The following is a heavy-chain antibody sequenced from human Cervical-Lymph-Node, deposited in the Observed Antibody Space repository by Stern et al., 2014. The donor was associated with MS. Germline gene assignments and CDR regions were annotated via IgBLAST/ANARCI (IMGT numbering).Heavy chain of an antibody. V-gene: IGHV4-4*02. CDR3: ARAPLGDCTSTTCYGFHYYGMDV. CDR1: GDSISSFKC. J-gene: IGHJ6*02. CDR2: ICHGGST. D-gene: IGHD2-2*01. Sequence: QVQLQESGPGLVKPSGTLSLTCVVSGDSISSFKCWNWVRQPPGKGLEWIGQICHGGSTNYNPSLKSRVTISVDRSKNHFSLKLTSVTAADTAVYYCARAPLGDCTSTTCYGFHYYGMDVWGQGTTVTVSS.